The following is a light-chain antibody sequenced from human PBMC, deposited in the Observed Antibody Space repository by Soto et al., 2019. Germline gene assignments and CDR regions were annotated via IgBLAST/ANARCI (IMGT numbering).Light chain of an antibody. CDR3: QQHNNWPYT. V-gene: IGKV3-15*01. Sequence: EIVMTQSPATLSVSPGERATLSCRASQSVSSNSAWYQQKPGQAPRLLIYGASTKATGIPARFSGSGSGTEFTLTISSLRSEDFAVYYCQQHNNWPYTFGQGTKLEIK. CDR2: GAS. CDR1: QSVSSN. J-gene: IGKJ2*01.